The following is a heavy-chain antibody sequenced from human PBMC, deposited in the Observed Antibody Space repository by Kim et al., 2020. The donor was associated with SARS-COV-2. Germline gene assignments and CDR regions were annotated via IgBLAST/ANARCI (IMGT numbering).Heavy chain of an antibody. CDR2: ISYDGSNK. Sequence: GGSLRLSCAASAFTFSIYGMHWVRQAPGKGLEWVAVISYDGSNKDYADSVKGRFTISRDHSKNTLYLQMNSLRAEDTAVDYCARDRVVPAAMTTLDYWGQGPVVTVSS. D-gene: IGHD2-2*01. CDR1: AFTFSIYG. J-gene: IGHJ4*02. CDR3: ARDRVVPAAMTTLDY. V-gene: IGHV3-33*05.